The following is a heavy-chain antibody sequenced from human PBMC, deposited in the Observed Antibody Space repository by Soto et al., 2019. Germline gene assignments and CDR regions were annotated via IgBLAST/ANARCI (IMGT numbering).Heavy chain of an antibody. CDR1: GYTFTSYA. CDR2: INAGNGNT. D-gene: IGHD3-22*01. CDR3: ARGPDYEGYFDQ. Sequence: ASVKVSCKASGYTFTSYAMHWVRQAPGQRLEWMGWINAGNGNTKYSQKFQGRVTITRDTSASTAYMELSSLRSEDTAVYYCARGPDYEGYFDQWGQGTLVTVSS. V-gene: IGHV1-3*01. J-gene: IGHJ4*02.